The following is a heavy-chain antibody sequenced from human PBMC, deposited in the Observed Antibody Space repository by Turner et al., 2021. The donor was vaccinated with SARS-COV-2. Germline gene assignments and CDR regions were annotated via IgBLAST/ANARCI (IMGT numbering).Heavy chain of an antibody. CDR3: ARSRGYNDC. Sequence: QVQLVESGGGVVQPGRSLRRSCAASGFIFSNSNMHWVRQAPGKGLEWVAIISFEGSSEYYADSVKGRFTISRDNSKNTLYLQMNSLRAEDTAVYYCARSRGYNDCWGQGTLVTVSS. CDR2: ISFEGSSE. J-gene: IGHJ4*02. V-gene: IGHV3-30*03. D-gene: IGHD1-20*01. CDR1: GFIFSNSN.